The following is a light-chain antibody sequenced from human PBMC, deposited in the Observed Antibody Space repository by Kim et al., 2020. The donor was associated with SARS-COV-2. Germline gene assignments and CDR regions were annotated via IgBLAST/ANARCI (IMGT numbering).Light chain of an antibody. CDR1: QSVSSS. CDR2: GAS. Sequence: EIVLTQSPDTLSVAPGERATLSCRASQSVSSSLAWYQHKPGQAPRLLIYGASTRAAGIPAGFSGSGSDTYFTLTISSLQSEDSAIYYCQHYYNWPYTFGQGTKVEIK. J-gene: IGKJ2*01. CDR3: QHYYNWPYT. V-gene: IGKV3D-15*01.